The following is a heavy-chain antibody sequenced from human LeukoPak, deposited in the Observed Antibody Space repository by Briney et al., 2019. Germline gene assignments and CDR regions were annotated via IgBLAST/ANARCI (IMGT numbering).Heavy chain of an antibody. CDR3: ARGFKYSSGWYNFDY. CDR2: IRSKAHSYAT. V-gene: IGHV3-73*01. D-gene: IGHD6-19*01. CDR1: GFTFSSFA. Sequence: GGSLRLSCAAPGFTFSSFAMHCVRQASGKGLEWVGRIRSKAHSYATAYAASVTGRFTISREDSKNTAYLQMDSLETEDTAVYYCARGFKYSSGWYNFDYWGQGTLVTVSS. J-gene: IGHJ4*02.